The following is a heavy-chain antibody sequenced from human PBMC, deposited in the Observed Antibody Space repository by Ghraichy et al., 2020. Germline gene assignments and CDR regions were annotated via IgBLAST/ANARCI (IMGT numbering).Heavy chain of an antibody. CDR1: GYTFTSYG. Sequence: ASVKVSCKASGYTFTSYGISWVRQAPGQGLEWMGWISADNGETNYAHKFQGRVTLTTDTSTTTAYMELRSLRSDDTAVYYCARDEGSSVTTDSFDPWGQGTLVTVSS. CDR3: ARDEGSSVTTDSFDP. CDR2: ISADNGET. V-gene: IGHV1-18*01. D-gene: IGHD4-17*01. J-gene: IGHJ5*02.